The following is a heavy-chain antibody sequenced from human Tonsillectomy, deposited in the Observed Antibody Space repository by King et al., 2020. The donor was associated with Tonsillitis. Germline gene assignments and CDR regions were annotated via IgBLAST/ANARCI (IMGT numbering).Heavy chain of an antibody. J-gene: IGHJ4*02. D-gene: IGHD2-2*01. CDR2: IWYDGSNK. V-gene: IGHV3-33*08. CDR3: ARGFMGYQLLFY. CDR1: GFTFSSYG. Sequence: QLVQSGGGVVQPGRSRRLSCAASGFTFSSYGMHWVRQAPGKGLEWVAVIWYDGSNKYYADSVKGRFTISRDNSKNTLYLQMNSLRAEDTAVYYCARGFMGYQLLFYWGQGTLVTVSS.